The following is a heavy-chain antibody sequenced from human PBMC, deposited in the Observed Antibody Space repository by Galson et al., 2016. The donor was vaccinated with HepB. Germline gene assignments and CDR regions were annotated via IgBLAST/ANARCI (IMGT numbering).Heavy chain of an antibody. CDR1: GFTFSNYY. V-gene: IGHV3-21*01. Sequence: SLRLSCAASGFTFSNYYMHWVRQAPGRGLEWVSSISSSSKYIYYADSMKGRFTISRDNANNSLFLQMESLRADDTAVYYCARDRGIAAGGWFDPWGQETQVTVSS. J-gene: IGHJ5*02. D-gene: IGHD6-13*01. CDR2: ISSSSKYI. CDR3: ARDRGIAAGGWFDP.